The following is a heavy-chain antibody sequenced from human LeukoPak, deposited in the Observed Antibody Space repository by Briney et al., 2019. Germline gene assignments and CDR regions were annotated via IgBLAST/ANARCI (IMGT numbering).Heavy chain of an antibody. Sequence: PSETLSLTCIVSDGSISSDSFYWGWIRQPPGKGLEWIGSLYYTGSYTGSTYYNPSLKSRVTISVDTSKNQFSLKLSSVTAADTAVYYCARFYLGVSDYWGQGTLVTVSS. CDR2: LYYTGSYTGST. V-gene: IGHV4-39*07. CDR3: ARFYLGVSDY. D-gene: IGHD3-10*01. J-gene: IGHJ4*02. CDR1: DGSISSDSFY.